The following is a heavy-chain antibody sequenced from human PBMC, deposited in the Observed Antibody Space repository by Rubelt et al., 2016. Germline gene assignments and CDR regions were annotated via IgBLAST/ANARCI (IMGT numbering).Heavy chain of an antibody. CDR1: GFTVSSNY. CDR3: ARSRVGARSGDAFDI. D-gene: IGHD1-26*01. V-gene: IGHV3-66*01. J-gene: IGHJ3*02. Sequence: EVQLVESGGGLVKPGGSLRLSCAASGFTVSSNYMSWVRQAPGKGLEWVSVIYSGGSTYYADSVKGRFTISRDNSKNTLYLQMNSLRAEDTAVYYCARSRVGARSGDAFDIWGQGTMVTVSS. CDR2: IYSGGST.